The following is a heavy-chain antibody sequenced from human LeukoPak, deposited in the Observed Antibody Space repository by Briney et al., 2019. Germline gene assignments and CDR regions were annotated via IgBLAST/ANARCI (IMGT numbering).Heavy chain of an antibody. CDR3: ARPIYYYDRSGEYDY. Sequence: SETLSLTCTVSGGSISSSSYYWGWIRQPPGKGLEWIGSIYHSGSTYYNPSLKSRVTMSVDTSKNQFSLKLSSVTAADTAVYYCARPIYYYDRSGEYDYWGQGTLVTVSS. CDR2: IYHSGST. CDR1: GGSISSSSYY. V-gene: IGHV4-39*07. D-gene: IGHD3-22*01. J-gene: IGHJ4*02.